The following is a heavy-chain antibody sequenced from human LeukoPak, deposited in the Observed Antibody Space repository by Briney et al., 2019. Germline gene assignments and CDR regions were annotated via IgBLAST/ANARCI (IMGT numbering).Heavy chain of an antibody. CDR1: GYSISSGYY. J-gene: IGHJ4*02. V-gene: IGHV4-38-2*01. D-gene: IGHD4-17*01. CDR3: ARHASSDGDCGVDY. CDR2: IYHSGST. Sequence: SETLSLTCAVSGYSISSGYYWGWIRQPPGKGLEWIGSIYHSGSTYYNPSLKSRVTISVDTSKNQFSLKLSSVTAADTAVYYCARHASSDGDCGVDYWGQGTLVTVSS.